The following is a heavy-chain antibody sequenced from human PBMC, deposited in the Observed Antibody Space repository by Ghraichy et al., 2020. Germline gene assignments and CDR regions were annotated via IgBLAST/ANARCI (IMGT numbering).Heavy chain of an antibody. D-gene: IGHD2-15*01. V-gene: IGHV3-23*01. CDR1: GFTFSSYA. J-gene: IGHJ1*01. CDR2: ISGSGGST. CDR3: AKGGAAYLRPPSQSIQH. Sequence: GGSLRLSCAASGFTFSSYAMSWVRQAPGKGLEWVSAISGSGGSTYYADSVKGRFTISRDNSKNTLYLQMNSLRAEDTAVYYCAKGGAAYLRPPSQSIQHWGQGTLVTVSS.